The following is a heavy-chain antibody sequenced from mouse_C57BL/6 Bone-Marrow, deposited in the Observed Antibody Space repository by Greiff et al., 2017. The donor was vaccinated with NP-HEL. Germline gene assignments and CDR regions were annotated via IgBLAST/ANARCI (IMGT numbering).Heavy chain of an antibody. J-gene: IGHJ3*01. D-gene: IGHD2-1*01. CDR3: ARIYPQSWFAY. CDR1: GFTFSSYA. CDR2: ISDGGSYT. Sequence: EVKLVESGGGLVKPGGSLKLSCAASGFTFSSYAMSWVRQTPEKRLEWVATISDGGSYTYYPDNVKGRFTISRDTAKNNLYLQMSHLKSEDTAMYYCARIYPQSWFAYWGQGTLVTVSA. V-gene: IGHV5-4*03.